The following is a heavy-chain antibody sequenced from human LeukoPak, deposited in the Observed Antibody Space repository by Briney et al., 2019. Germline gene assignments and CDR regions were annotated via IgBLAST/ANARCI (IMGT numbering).Heavy chain of an antibody. CDR1: GGSISSGSYY. CDR2: IYHSGST. D-gene: IGHD5-24*01. J-gene: IGHJ6*03. Sequence: PSETLSLTCTVSGGSISSGSYYWSWIRQPAGKGLEWSGEIYHSGSTNYNSSLKSRVTISVDKSKNQFSLKLSSVTAADTAVYYCARRRRRDGYNWSALMGHMDVWGKGTTVTVSS. V-gene: IGHV4-61*10. CDR3: ARRRRRDGYNWSALMGHMDV.